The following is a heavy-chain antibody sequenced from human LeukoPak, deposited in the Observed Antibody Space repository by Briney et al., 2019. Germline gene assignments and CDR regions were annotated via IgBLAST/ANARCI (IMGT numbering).Heavy chain of an antibody. CDR2: IWYDGSNK. Sequence: PGGSLRLSCTASGFTFSTFHMHWVRQAPGKGLEWVAVIWYDGSNKYYADSVKGRFTISRDNSKNTLYLQMNSLRAEDTAVYYCARDRNAFDIWGQGTMVTVSS. CDR1: GFTFSTFH. V-gene: IGHV3-33*08. CDR3: ARDRNAFDI. J-gene: IGHJ3*02.